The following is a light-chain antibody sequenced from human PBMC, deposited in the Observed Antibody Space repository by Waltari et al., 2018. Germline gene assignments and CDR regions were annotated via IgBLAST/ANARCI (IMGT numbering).Light chain of an antibody. Sequence: DIXLTQSPATLSVXPGXSXXLSCRAMQDLTYNLAWSQQTPGQAPRLLIFGASTRATGVPARFSGSGSGTDFTLTISTLQSEDFAVYSCQQYNDWPPAYTFGQGTKLEIK. CDR1: QDLTYN. J-gene: IGKJ2*01. CDR3: QQYNDWPPAYT. V-gene: IGKV3-15*01. CDR2: GAS.